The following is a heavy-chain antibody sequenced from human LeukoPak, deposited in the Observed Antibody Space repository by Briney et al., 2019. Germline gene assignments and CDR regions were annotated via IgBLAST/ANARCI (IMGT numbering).Heavy chain of an antibody. D-gene: IGHD5-24*01. V-gene: IGHV3-43*02. J-gene: IGHJ3*02. CDR3: AKGAGYNNGDASDI. CDR1: GFTFSSYG. CDR2: ISGDGGRK. Sequence: PGRSLRLSCAASGFTFSSYGMHWVRQGPGKGLEWVSLISGDGGRKYYADSMKGRFTISRDNSKNSLYLQMNSLRTEDTALYYCAKGAGYNNGDASDIWGLGTMVTVSS.